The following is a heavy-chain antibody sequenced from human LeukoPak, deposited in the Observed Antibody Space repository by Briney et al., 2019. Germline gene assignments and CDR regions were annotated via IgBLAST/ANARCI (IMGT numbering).Heavy chain of an antibody. Sequence: SETLSLTCAVYGGSFSGYYWSWIRQPPGKGLEWIGEINHSGSTNYNPSLKSRVTISVDTSKNQFSLKLSSVTAADTAVYYCARRYPYERLYYFDYWGQGTLVTVSS. CDR2: INHSGST. V-gene: IGHV4-34*01. CDR1: GGSFSGYY. J-gene: IGHJ4*02. CDR3: ARRYPYERLYYFDY. D-gene: IGHD3-22*01.